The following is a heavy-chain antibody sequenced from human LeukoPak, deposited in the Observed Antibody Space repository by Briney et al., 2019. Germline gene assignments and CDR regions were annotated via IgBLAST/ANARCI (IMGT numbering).Heavy chain of an antibody. CDR3: ARGSGNTYGYVGQDY. Sequence: ASVKVSCKASGYTLTSYHMHWVRQAPGQGLEWMGIINPSGGSTSNAQKFQGRVTMTRDTSTSTVYMELSSLRSDDTAVYYCARGSGNTYGYVGQDYWGQGTLVTVSS. J-gene: IGHJ4*02. V-gene: IGHV1-46*01. CDR2: INPSGGST. D-gene: IGHD3-16*01. CDR1: GYTLTSYH.